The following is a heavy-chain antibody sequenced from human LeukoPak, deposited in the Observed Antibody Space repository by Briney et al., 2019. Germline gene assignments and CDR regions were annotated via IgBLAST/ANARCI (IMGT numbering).Heavy chain of an antibody. CDR1: GFTFSSYD. CDR3: ARGVLGVAAAGTSYYYGMDV. CDR2: IGTAGDT. D-gene: IGHD6-13*01. J-gene: IGHJ6*02. Sequence: PGGSLRLSCAASGFTFSSYDMHWVRQATGKGLEWVSAIGTAGDTYYPGSVKGRFTISRENAKNSLYLQMSSLRAGDTAVYYCARGVLGVAAAGTSYYYGMDVWGQGTTVTVSS. V-gene: IGHV3-13*01.